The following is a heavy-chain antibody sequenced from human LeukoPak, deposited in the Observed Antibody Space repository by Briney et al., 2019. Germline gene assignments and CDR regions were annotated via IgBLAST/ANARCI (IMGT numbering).Heavy chain of an antibody. J-gene: IGHJ4*02. CDR2: ISSSGSTI. CDR3: ARGQLRYFDWLLYTEDY. V-gene: IGHV3-11*01. Sequence: GGSLRLSCAASGFTFSDYYMSWIRQAPGKGLEWVSYISSSGSTIYYADSVKARFTISRDNAKNSLYLQMNSLRAEDTAVYYCARGQLRYFDWLLYTEDYWGQGTLVTVSS. D-gene: IGHD3-9*01. CDR1: GFTFSDYY.